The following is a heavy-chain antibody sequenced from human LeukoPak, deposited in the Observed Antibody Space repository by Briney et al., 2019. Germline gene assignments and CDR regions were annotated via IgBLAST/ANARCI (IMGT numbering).Heavy chain of an antibody. CDR3: ARDKEVLLWFGELDYFDY. CDR2: INPSGGST. V-gene: IGHV1-46*01. Sequence: GASVKVSCKASGYTFTSYYMHWVRQAPGQGLEWMGIINPSGGSTSYAQKFQGRVTMTRDMSTSTVYMELSSLRSDDTAVYYCARDKEVLLWFGELDYFDYWGQGTLVTVSS. J-gene: IGHJ4*02. CDR1: GYTFTSYY. D-gene: IGHD3-10*01.